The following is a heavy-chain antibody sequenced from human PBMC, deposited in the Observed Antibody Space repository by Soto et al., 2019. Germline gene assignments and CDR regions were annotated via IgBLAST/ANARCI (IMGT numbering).Heavy chain of an antibody. Sequence: EVQLVESGGGLVQPGGSLRLSCAASGFTFSSYSMNWVRQAPGQGLEWVSYISSSSSTIYYADYVKGRFTISRDNAKNSLYLQMNSLRDEDTAVYYCARYRVVVAATRGSWFDPWGQGTLVTVSS. D-gene: IGHD2-15*01. J-gene: IGHJ5*02. V-gene: IGHV3-48*02. CDR1: GFTFSSYS. CDR3: ARYRVVVAATRGSWFDP. CDR2: ISSSSSTI.